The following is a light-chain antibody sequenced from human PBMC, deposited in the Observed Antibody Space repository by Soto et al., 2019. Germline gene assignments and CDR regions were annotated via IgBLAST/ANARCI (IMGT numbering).Light chain of an antibody. CDR1: SSDVGAYNY. Sequence: QSALTQPASVSGSPGQSVTISCTGTSSDVGAYNYVSWYQLHPGKAPKLMIYNVIQRPSGVPDRFSASKSGNTASLTISGLQAEDEADYYCCSYAGSYTYVFGTGTKVTVL. V-gene: IGLV2-11*01. CDR3: CSYAGSYTYV. CDR2: NVI. J-gene: IGLJ1*01.